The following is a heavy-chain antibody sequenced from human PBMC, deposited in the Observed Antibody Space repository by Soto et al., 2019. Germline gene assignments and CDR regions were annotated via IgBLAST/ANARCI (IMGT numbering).Heavy chain of an antibody. J-gene: IGHJ6*02. Sequence: SETLSLTCAVYGGSFSGYYWSWIRQPPGKGLEWIGEINHSGSTNYNPSLKSRVTISVDTSKNQFSLKLSSVTAADTAVYYCARGRAAAGTLTFYYYYYGMDVWGQGTTVTVSS. D-gene: IGHD6-13*01. CDR3: ARGRAAAGTLTFYYYYYGMDV. V-gene: IGHV4-34*01. CDR1: GGSFSGYY. CDR2: INHSGST.